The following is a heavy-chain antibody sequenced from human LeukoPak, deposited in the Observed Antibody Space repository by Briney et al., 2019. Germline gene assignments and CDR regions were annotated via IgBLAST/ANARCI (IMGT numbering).Heavy chain of an antibody. D-gene: IGHD5-18*01. CDR1: GGSISNYY. CDR3: ARGYAYGPNYYFDY. CDR2: IYYSGST. V-gene: IGHV4-59*01. Sequence: MPSETLSLTCSFSGGSISNYYWSWVRQPPGKGLEWIGYIYYSGSTDYNPSLKSRVTISIGTSKNHFSLRLSSVTAADTASYYCARGYAYGPNYYFDYWGQGTLVTVSS. J-gene: IGHJ4*02.